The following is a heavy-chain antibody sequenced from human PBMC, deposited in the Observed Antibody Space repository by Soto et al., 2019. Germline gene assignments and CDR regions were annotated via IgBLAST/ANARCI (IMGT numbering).Heavy chain of an antibody. Sequence: GWSLRLSCAASGFTFSSYGMHWVRQAPGKGLEWVAVISYDGSNKYYADSVKGRFTISRDNSKNTLYLQMNSLRAEDTAVYYCAKDPHSSSWYADYWGQGTLVSVSS. V-gene: IGHV3-30*18. D-gene: IGHD6-13*01. CDR3: AKDPHSSSWYADY. CDR2: ISYDGSNK. J-gene: IGHJ4*02. CDR1: GFTFSSYG.